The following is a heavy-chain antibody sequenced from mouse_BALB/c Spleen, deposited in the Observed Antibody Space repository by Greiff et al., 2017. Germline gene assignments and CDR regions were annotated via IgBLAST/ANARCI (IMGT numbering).Heavy chain of an antibody. CDR3: ARGNGNYVAWFAY. CDR2: ISYDGSN. D-gene: IGHD2-1*01. V-gene: IGHV3-6*02. Sequence: EVQLVESGPGLVKPSQSLSLTCSVTGYSITSGYYWNWIRQFPGNKLEWMGYISYDGSNNYNPSLKNRISITRDTSKNQFFLKLNSVTTEDTATYYCARGNGNYVAWFAYWGQGTLVTVSA. J-gene: IGHJ3*01. CDR1: GYSITSGYY.